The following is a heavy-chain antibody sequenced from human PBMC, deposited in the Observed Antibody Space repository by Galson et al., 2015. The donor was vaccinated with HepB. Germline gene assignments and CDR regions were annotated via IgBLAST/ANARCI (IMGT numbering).Heavy chain of an antibody. CDR3: ARRRSTGNDFDY. Sequence: SLRLSCAGSGFTFRSYGMHWVRQAPGKGLEWVAVIWSDGSNEYYADSVKGRFSISRDNPKNTLYLQMNSLRADDTALYYCARRRSTGNDFDYWGQGTLVTVSS. J-gene: IGHJ4*02. V-gene: IGHV3-33*08. CDR1: GFTFRSYG. CDR2: IWSDGSNE. D-gene: IGHD1-1*01.